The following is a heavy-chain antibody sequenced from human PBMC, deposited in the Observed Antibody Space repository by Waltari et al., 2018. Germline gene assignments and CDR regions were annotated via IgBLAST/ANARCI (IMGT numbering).Heavy chain of an antibody. Sequence: EVQLVQSGAEVKKPGATVKISCKVSGYTFTDYYMHWVQQAPGKGLEWMVLVDPEDGETIYAEKFQGRVTITADTSTDTAYMELSSLRSEDTAVYYCATGPYCSSTSCHGPFDYWGQGTLVTVSS. J-gene: IGHJ4*02. CDR3: ATGPYCSSTSCHGPFDY. D-gene: IGHD2-2*01. CDR2: VDPEDGET. V-gene: IGHV1-69-2*01. CDR1: GYTFTDYY.